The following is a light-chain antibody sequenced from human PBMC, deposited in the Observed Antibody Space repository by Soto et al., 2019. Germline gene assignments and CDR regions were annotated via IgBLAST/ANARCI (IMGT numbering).Light chain of an antibody. CDR2: GAS. Sequence: EIVLTQSPGTLSLSPGERATLSCRASQSVSSSYLAWYQQKPGQAPRLLIYGASTRATGIPDRFSGSGSETDFTLTITRLEPEDFAVYYWQQYGSSSSWTFGQGTKVEIK. J-gene: IGKJ1*01. CDR3: QQYGSSSSWT. CDR1: QSVSSSY. V-gene: IGKV3-20*01.